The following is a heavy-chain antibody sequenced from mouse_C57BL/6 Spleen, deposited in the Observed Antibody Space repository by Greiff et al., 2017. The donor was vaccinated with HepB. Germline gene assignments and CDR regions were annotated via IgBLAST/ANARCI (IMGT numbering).Heavy chain of an antibody. Sequence: EVKLMESGAELVRPGASVKLSCTASGFNIKDDYMHWVKQRPEQGLEWIGWIDPENGDTEYASKFQGKATITADTSSNTAYLQLSSLTSEDTAVYYCTTSGYYGSSSAWFAYWGQGTLVTVSA. CDR2: IDPENGDT. J-gene: IGHJ3*01. D-gene: IGHD1-1*01. CDR1: GFNIKDDY. V-gene: IGHV14-4*01. CDR3: TTSGYYGSSSAWFAY.